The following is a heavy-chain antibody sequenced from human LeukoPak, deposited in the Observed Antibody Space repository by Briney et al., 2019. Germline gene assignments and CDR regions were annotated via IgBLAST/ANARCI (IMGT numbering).Heavy chain of an antibody. J-gene: IGHJ3*02. CDR1: GFTFSTYD. Sequence: GGSLRLSCAASGFTFSTYDMHWVRQATGKGLEWVSAIGTAGDTYYADSVKGRFTISRDNSKNTLYLQMNSLRAEDTAVYYCARGRGSMRHAFDIWGQGTMVTVSS. D-gene: IGHD2-8*01. CDR3: ARGRGSMRHAFDI. V-gene: IGHV3-13*01. CDR2: IGTAGDT.